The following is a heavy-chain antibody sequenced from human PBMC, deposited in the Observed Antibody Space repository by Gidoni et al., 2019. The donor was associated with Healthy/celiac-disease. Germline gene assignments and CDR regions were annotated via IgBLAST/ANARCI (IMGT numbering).Heavy chain of an antibody. CDR1: GGSISSSSYY. J-gene: IGHJ4*02. CDR2: IYYSGST. CDR3: ARQRTYYYDSSGSGGFDY. Sequence: QLQLQESGPGLVKPSETLSLTCTVSGGSISSSSYYWGWIRQPPGKGLEWIGSIYYSGSTYYNPSLKSRVTISVDTSKNQFSLKLSSVTAADTAVYYCARQRTYYYDSSGSGGFDYWGQGTLVTVSS. V-gene: IGHV4-39*01. D-gene: IGHD3-22*01.